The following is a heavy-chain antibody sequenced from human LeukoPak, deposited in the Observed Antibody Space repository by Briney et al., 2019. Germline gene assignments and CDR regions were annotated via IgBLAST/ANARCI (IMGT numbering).Heavy chain of an antibody. CDR1: GFTFTDTW. V-gene: IGHV3-15*01. CDR2: IKSKRAGGTT. J-gene: IGHJ3*01. D-gene: IGHD3-16*01. CDR3: ATEWYYCLHA. Sequence: GGSLRLSCAGSGFTFTDTWMTWVRQAPGQGLECVSRIKSKRAGGTTDYAAPVKGRFTISRDDSQNTLYLQMNSLKTEDTAVYYCATEWYYCLHAWGQGTMFTVSS.